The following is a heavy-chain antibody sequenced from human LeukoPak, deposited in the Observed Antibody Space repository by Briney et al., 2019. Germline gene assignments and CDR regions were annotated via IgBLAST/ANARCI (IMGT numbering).Heavy chain of an antibody. J-gene: IGHJ4*02. Sequence: PGGSLRLSCAASGFTFSTYAMSWVRQAPGKGLEWVSAISGSGGSTYYADSVKGRFTISRDNSKNTLYLQMNSLRAEDTAVYYCAKDLGTTNLWRAFDYWGQGTLVTVSS. CDR3: AKDLGTTNLWRAFDY. D-gene: IGHD3-3*01. CDR1: GFTFSTYA. CDR2: ISGSGGST. V-gene: IGHV3-23*01.